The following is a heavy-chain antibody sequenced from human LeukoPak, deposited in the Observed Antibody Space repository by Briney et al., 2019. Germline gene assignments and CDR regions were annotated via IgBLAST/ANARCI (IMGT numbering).Heavy chain of an antibody. Sequence: SETLSLTCTVSGGSISSYYWSWIRQPSGKGLEWIGYIYYSGSTNYNPSLKSRVTISVDTSKNQFSLKLSSVTAADTAVYYCARVGYASSAIYFQQWGQGTLVSVSS. V-gene: IGHV4-59*12. CDR2: IYYSGST. CDR3: ARVGYASSAIYFQQ. D-gene: IGHD2-8*01. J-gene: IGHJ1*01. CDR1: GGSISSYY.